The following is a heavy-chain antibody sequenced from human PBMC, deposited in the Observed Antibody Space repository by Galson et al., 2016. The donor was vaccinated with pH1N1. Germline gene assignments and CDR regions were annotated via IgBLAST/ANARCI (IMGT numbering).Heavy chain of an antibody. CDR1: GYTLTELS. Sequence: SVKVSCKVSGYTLTELSMHWVRQAPGKGLEWMGGLDPEDGETIYAQKFQGRVTMTEDTSTDTAYMELSSLRSEDTAVYYCATVIAAEYGMDVWGQGTTVTVSS. D-gene: IGHD6-13*01. V-gene: IGHV1-24*01. CDR3: ATVIAAEYGMDV. CDR2: LDPEDGET. J-gene: IGHJ6*02.